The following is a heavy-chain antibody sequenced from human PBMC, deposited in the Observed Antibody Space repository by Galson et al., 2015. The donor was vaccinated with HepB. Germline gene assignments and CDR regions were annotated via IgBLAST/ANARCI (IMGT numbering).Heavy chain of an antibody. CDR2: IIPIFGTA. D-gene: IGHD4-23*01. Sequence: SVKVSCKASGVTFSSYAISWVRQAPGQGLEWMGGIIPIFGTANYAQKFQGRVTITTDESTSTAYMELSSLISDDTAVYYCAREYYGGDHVSDSASYYYHTHVSGPGTTVTASS. J-gene: IGHJ6*02. CDR3: AREYYGGDHVSDSASYYYHTHV. CDR1: GVTFSSYA. V-gene: IGHV1-69*05.